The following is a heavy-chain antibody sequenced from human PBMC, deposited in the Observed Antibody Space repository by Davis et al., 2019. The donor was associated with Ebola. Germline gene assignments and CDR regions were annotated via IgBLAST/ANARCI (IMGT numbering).Heavy chain of an antibody. D-gene: IGHD1-1*01. V-gene: IGHV3-48*02. CDR2: ISSSSSTI. CDR3: ARGKDGRPFHYYYGMDV. CDR1: GFTFSSYS. J-gene: IGHJ6*02. Sequence: GESLKISCAASGFTFSSYSMNWVRQAPGKGLEWVSYISSSSSTIYYADSVKGRFTISRDNAKNSLYLQMNSLRDEDTAVYYCARGKDGRPFHYYYGMDVWGQGTTVTVSS.